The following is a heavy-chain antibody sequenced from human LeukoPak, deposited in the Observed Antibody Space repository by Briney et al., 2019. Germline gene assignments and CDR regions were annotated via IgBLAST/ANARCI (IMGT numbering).Heavy chain of an antibody. CDR2: INPSGGST. CDR1: GYTFTSYY. J-gene: IGHJ4*02. Sequence: ASVTVSCKASGYTFTSYYMHWVRQAPGQGLEWMGIINPSGGSTSYAQKFQGRVTMTRDMSTSTVYMELSSLRSEDTAVYYCARDGAWDKGGEDYWGQGTLVTVSS. D-gene: IGHD1-26*01. CDR3: ARDGAWDKGGEDY. V-gene: IGHV1-46*01.